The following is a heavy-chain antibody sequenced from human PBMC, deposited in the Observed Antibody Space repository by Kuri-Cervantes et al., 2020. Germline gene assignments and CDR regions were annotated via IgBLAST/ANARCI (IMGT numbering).Heavy chain of an antibody. V-gene: IGHV1-2*02. J-gene: IGHJ3*02. D-gene: IGHD2-21*01. CDR3: ARTAPVAFDAFEI. CDR2: INPNSGDT. Sequence: ASVKVSCKASGYTFTGYYIHWVRQAPGQGLEWMGWINPNSGDTNYAQKFQGRVSMTRGTSISTAYMELNRLTSDDTAVYYCARTAPVAFDAFEIWGQGTMVTVSS. CDR1: GYTFTGYY.